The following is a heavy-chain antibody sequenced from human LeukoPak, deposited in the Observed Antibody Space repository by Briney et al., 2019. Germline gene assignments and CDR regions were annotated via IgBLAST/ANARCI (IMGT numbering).Heavy chain of an antibody. V-gene: IGHV3-48*03. CDR1: GFTFSSYE. Sequence: QTGGSLRLSCAASGFTFSSYEMNWVRQAPGKGLEWVSYISSSGSTIYYADSVKGLFTISRDNAKNSLYLQMNSLRAEDTAVYYCAELGITMIGGVWGKGTTVTISS. CDR3: AELGITMIGGV. CDR2: ISSSGSTI. J-gene: IGHJ6*04. D-gene: IGHD3-10*02.